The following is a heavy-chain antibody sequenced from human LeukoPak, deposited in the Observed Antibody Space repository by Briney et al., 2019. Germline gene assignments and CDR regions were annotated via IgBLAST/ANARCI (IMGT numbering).Heavy chain of an antibody. Sequence: GASVKVSCKASGYTFTSYGISWVRQAPGQGLEWMGWMNPNSGNTGYAQKFQGRVTMTRNTSISTAYMELSSLRSEDTAVYYCARGRGGYEQHFDYWGQGTLVTVSS. CDR2: MNPNSGNT. CDR1: GYTFTSYG. CDR3: ARGRGGYEQHFDY. D-gene: IGHD5-12*01. J-gene: IGHJ4*02. V-gene: IGHV1-8*02.